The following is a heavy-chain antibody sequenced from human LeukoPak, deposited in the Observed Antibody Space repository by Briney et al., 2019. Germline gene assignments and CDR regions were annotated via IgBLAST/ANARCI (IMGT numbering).Heavy chain of an antibody. J-gene: IGHJ6*03. CDR3: ARVVVGDYYYYYMDV. CDR2: IKQDGSEK. Sequence: PGGSLKLSCAASGFTFSSYWMSWARQAPGKGLEWVANIKQDGSEKYYVDSVKGRFTISRDNAKNSLYLQMNSLRAEDTAVYYCARVVVGDYYYYYMDVWGKGTTVTVSS. D-gene: IGHD2-15*01. V-gene: IGHV3-7*01. CDR1: GFTFSSYW.